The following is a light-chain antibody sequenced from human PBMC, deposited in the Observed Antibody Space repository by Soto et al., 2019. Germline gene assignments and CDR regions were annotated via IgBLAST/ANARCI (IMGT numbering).Light chain of an antibody. Sequence: QSVLTQPPSASGAPGQRVTISCSGSSSNIGSNPVNWYQQLPGMAPKLLIYANNQRPSGVPDRFSGSKSGTSGSLAISGLQSADEADYYCAAWDDSLNGQEVFGGGTKLTVL. CDR3: AAWDDSLNGQEV. J-gene: IGLJ2*01. V-gene: IGLV1-44*01. CDR2: ANN. CDR1: SSNIGSNP.